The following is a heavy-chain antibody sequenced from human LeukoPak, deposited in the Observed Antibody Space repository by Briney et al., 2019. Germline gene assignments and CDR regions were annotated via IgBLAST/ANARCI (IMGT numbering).Heavy chain of an antibody. D-gene: IGHD3-22*01. V-gene: IGHV4-34*01. CDR1: GGSFSGYY. CDR2: INHSGST. J-gene: IGHJ4*02. Sequence: SETLSLTCAVYGGSFSGYYWSWIRQPPGKGLEWIGEINHSGSTNYNPSLKSRVTMSVDTSKNQFSLKLSSVTAADTAVYYCARDLPVGSGYYPLGYWGQGTLVTVSS. CDR3: ARDLPVGSGYYPLGY.